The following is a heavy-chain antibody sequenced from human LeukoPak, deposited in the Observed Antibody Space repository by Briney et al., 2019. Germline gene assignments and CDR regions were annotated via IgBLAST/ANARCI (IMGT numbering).Heavy chain of an antibody. CDR3: AKDRTHRRYYDSTGYYNQYDY. CDR1: GFTVSSNY. V-gene: IGHV3-23*01. J-gene: IGHJ4*02. CDR2: ISGNAAAT. Sequence: GGSLRLSCAASGFTVSSNYMSWVRQAPGKGLEWVSTISGNAAATYYGDSVKGRFTISRDNSRNTLYLQMNSLRAEDTAIYYCAKDRTHRRYYDSTGYYNQYDYWGQGALVTVSS. D-gene: IGHD3-22*01.